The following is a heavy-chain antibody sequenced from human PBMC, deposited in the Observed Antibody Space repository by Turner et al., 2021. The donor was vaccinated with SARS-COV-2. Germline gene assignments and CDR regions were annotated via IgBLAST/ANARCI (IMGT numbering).Heavy chain of an antibody. CDR1: GGSISSSNYY. CDR2: IYYSGST. J-gene: IGHJ6*02. CDR3: ARLLNPGSYYYYYYGMDV. Sequence: QLQLQESGPGLVKPSATLSLNCTVSGGSISSSNYYWGWIRQPPGKGLEWIGSIYYSGSTYYNPSLKSRVTISVDTSKNQFSLKLSSVTAADTAVYYCARLLNPGSYYYYYYGMDVWGQGTTVTVSS. V-gene: IGHV4-39*01. D-gene: IGHD3-10*01.